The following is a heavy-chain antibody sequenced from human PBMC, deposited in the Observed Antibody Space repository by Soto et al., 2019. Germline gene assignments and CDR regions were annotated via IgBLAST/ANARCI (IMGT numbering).Heavy chain of an antibody. J-gene: IGHJ4*02. CDR3: VRGAVVRVWGVSLDY. V-gene: IGHV3-48*01. Sequence: EVQLVESGGGLVQPGGSLRLSCAASGFTFGSYGMNWVRQAPGKGLEWVSYISSSSSPIYYADSVKDRFTISRDNAKDSLYLQMNSLTAEDTAVYYCVRGAVVRVWGVSLDYWGQSTLVTVSS. CDR1: GFTFGSYG. CDR2: ISSSSSPI. D-gene: IGHD3-10*01.